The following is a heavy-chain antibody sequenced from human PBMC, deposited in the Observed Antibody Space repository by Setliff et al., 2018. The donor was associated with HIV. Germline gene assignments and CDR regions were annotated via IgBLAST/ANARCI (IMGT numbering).Heavy chain of an antibody. CDR1: GYTFISYG. Sequence: ASVKVSCKASGYTFISYGITWVRQAPGQGLEWMGSINLYKDDTHYAQKFQDRVAMTADTSTNTVYMELRSLRSDDTAVYYCARYALCSDDCSDEGADIWGQGTLVTVS. CDR3: ARYALCSDDCSDEGADI. V-gene: IGHV1-18*01. J-gene: IGHJ4*02. D-gene: IGHD2-21*01. CDR2: INLYKDDT.